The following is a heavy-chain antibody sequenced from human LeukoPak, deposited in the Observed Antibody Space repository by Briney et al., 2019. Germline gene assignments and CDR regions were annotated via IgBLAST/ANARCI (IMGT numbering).Heavy chain of an antibody. CDR1: GGSFSGYY. D-gene: IGHD4-23*01. V-gene: IGHV4-34*01. CDR3: ARPNGGNPYDAFDV. CDR2: INHSGST. Sequence: PLETLSLTCAVYGGSFSGYYWSWIRQPPGKGLEWIGEINHSGSTNYNPSLKSRVTISVDTSRNQFSLKMTSVTASDTAVYYCARPNGGNPYDAFDVWGQGTMVTVSP. J-gene: IGHJ3*01.